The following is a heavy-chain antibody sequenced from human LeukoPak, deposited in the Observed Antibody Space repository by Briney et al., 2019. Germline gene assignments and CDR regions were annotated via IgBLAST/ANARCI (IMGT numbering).Heavy chain of an antibody. J-gene: IGHJ4*02. CDR3: ASGSNYGGNSGPFDY. D-gene: IGHD4-23*01. CDR2: IYYSGST. CDR1: GGSISSHY. Sequence: SETLSLTCTVSGGSISSHYWSWIRQPPGKGLEWIGYIYYSGSTNYNPSLKSRVTISVDTSKNQFSLKLSSATAADTAVYYCASGSNYGGNSGPFDYWGQGTLVTVSS. V-gene: IGHV4-59*11.